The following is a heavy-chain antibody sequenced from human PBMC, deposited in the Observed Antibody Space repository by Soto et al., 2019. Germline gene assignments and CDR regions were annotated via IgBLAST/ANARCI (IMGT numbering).Heavy chain of an antibody. CDR2: ISGSGGST. CDR3: AKDGWELLRGFDP. CDR1: GFTFSSYA. D-gene: IGHD1-26*01. J-gene: IGHJ5*02. Sequence: EVQLLESGGGLVQPGGSLRLSCAASGFTFSSYAMSWVRQAPGKGLEWVSAISGSGGSTNYANSVKGRFTNARDNSKNNMYMQTNSLRAEDTAVYYWAKDGWELLRGFDPWGQGTLVTVSS. V-gene: IGHV3-23*01.